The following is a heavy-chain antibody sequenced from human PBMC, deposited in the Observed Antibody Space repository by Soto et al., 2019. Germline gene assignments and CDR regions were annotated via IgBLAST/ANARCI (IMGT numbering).Heavy chain of an antibody. V-gene: IGHV3-53*01. J-gene: IGHJ4*02. D-gene: IGHD3-10*01. CDR3: ARGLYDSGSFYFDF. Sequence: EVQLVESGGGLIQPGGSLRLSCAASGFNFIRKYMIWVRQAPGKGLEWVSILYSGGTTYYADSVKGRFTISRDTSENTLYLRINSLRAEDTAVDYCARGLYDSGSFYFDFWGQGTLVTVSS. CDR1: GFNFIRKY. CDR2: LYSGGTT.